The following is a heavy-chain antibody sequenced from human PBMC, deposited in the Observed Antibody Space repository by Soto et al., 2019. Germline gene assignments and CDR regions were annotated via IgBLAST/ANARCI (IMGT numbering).Heavy chain of an antibody. J-gene: IGHJ4*02. CDR1: GYTFTKYY. Sequence: QVQVVHSGAEVKKPGASVRVSCKATGYTFTKYYMHWVRQAPGQGLEWMGIINLSDEGTSYAQKFQGRVTMTRDKSTSTVYMELSSLRPEDTAVYFCARGHSGHENFDNWGQGTLVTVSS. D-gene: IGHD5-12*01. V-gene: IGHV1-46*03. CDR3: ARGHSGHENFDN. CDR2: INLSDEGT.